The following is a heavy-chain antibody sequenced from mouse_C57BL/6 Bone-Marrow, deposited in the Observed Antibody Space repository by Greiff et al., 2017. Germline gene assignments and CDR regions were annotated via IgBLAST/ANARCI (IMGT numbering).Heavy chain of an antibody. CDR3: ARSVVAKGYAMDY. CDR2: IDPSDSYT. Sequence: VQLQQPGAELVMPGASVKLSCKASGYTFTSYWMHWVKQRPGQGLEWIGEIDPSDSYTNYNQKFKGKSTLTVDKYSSTAYMQLRSLTSGDSAVYYCARSVVAKGYAMDYWGQGTSVTVSS. D-gene: IGHD1-1*01. CDR1: GYTFTSYW. J-gene: IGHJ4*01. V-gene: IGHV1-69*01.